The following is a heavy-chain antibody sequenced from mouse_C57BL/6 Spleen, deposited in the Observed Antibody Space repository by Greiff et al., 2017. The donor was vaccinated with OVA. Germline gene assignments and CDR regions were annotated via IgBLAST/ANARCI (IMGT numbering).Heavy chain of an antibody. D-gene: IGHD1-1*01. Sequence: EVQLVESGGGLVKPGGSLKLSCAASGFTFSDYGMHWVRQAPEKGLEWVAYISSGSSTIYYADTVKGRFTISRDNAKNTLFLQMTSLRSEDTAMYYCARRDYDGLYAMDYWGQGTSVTVSS. V-gene: IGHV5-17*01. CDR3: ARRDYDGLYAMDY. CDR1: GFTFSDYG. J-gene: IGHJ4*01. CDR2: ISSGSSTI.